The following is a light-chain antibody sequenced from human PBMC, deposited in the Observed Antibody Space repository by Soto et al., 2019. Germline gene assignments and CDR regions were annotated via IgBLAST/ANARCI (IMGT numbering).Light chain of an antibody. CDR1: SGDVGGYNY. V-gene: IGLV2-14*01. J-gene: IGLJ2*01. CDR2: EVT. CDR3: SSFTSGSTLVA. Sequence: QSVLTQPASVSGSPGQSITISCTGTSGDVGGYNYVSWYQQYPDKAPKLLIFEVTTRPSGVSSRFSGSKSGNTASLTISGLQAEDEADYYCSSFTSGSTLVAFGGGTKLTVL.